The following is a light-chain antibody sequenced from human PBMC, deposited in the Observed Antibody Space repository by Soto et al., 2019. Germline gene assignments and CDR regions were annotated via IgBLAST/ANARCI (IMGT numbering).Light chain of an antibody. Sequence: EIVLAQSRDTLSLSPGERATLSCRASQTVSSNFLAWYQQKPGQAPRLLIYGASSRAAGIPDRVSGSGSGTDFTLTISRLEPEDFAVYYCQQYVRSPTSFGGGTKVE. J-gene: IGKJ4*02. V-gene: IGKV3-20*01. CDR2: GAS. CDR3: QQYVRSPTS. CDR1: QTVSSNF.